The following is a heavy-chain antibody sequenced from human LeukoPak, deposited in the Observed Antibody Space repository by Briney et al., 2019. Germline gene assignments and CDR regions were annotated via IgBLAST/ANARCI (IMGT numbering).Heavy chain of an antibody. CDR1: GFTFSSYE. V-gene: IGHV3-48*03. Sequence: PGGSLRLSCAASGFTFSSYEMNWVRQAPGRGLEWVSYISSSGSAIYYADSVKGRFTISRDNTRNSLYLQMNSLRAEDTAVYYCARDPASIGSSGYSYGYWGQGTLVTVSS. CDR3: ARDPASIGSSGYSYGY. J-gene: IGHJ4*02. CDR2: ISSSGSAI. D-gene: IGHD3-22*01.